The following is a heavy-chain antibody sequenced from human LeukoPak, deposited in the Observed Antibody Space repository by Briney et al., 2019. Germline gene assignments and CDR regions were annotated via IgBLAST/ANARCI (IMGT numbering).Heavy chain of an antibody. Sequence: PGGSLRLSCAASGFTVSSNYMSWVRQAPVKGLEWVSAIYSGGSTYYADSVKGRFTISRDNSKNTLYLQMNSLRAEDTAVYYCAREEEILGSSLTFEWGQGTLVTVSS. CDR1: GFTVSSNY. J-gene: IGHJ4*02. D-gene: IGHD2-15*01. V-gene: IGHV3-66*01. CDR2: IYSGGST. CDR3: AREEEILGSSLTFE.